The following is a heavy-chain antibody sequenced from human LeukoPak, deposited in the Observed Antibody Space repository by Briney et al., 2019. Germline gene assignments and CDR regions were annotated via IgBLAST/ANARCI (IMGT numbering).Heavy chain of an antibody. CDR3: AKTSRWIQLWSNNWFDP. CDR1: GFDIAGNY. D-gene: IGHD5-18*01. Sequence: PGGSLRLSCAASGFDIAGNYMSWVRQAPGKGLEWVSANVGLFTEYADSVKGRFTISRDNSKNTLYLQMNSLRAEDTAVYYCAKTSRWIQLWSNNWFDPWGQGTLVTVSS. V-gene: IGHV3-53*01. CDR2: NVGLFT. J-gene: IGHJ5*02.